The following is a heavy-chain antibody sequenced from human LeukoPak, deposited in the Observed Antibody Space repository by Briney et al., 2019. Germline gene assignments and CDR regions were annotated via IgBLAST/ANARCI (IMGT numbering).Heavy chain of an antibody. V-gene: IGHV3-7*03. CDR1: GFTFTNFW. CDR2: IKQDGSEK. Sequence: GGSLRLSCAASGFTFTNFWMCWVRQAPGKGLEWVANIKQDGSEKHYVDSVNGRFTISRDNAKDSLYLQMNSLRAEDTAVYYCANQGYSYGYGRIDYWGQGTLVTVSS. D-gene: IGHD5-18*01. J-gene: IGHJ4*02. CDR3: ANQGYSYGYGRIDY.